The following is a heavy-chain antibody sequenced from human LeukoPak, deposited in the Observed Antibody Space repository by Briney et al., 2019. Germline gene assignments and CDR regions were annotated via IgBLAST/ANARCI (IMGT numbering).Heavy chain of an antibody. J-gene: IGHJ4*02. V-gene: IGHV3-30*02. CDR2: IRYDGSNK. D-gene: IGHD3-22*01. CDR3: ATLPYYYDSSGSYYFDY. Sequence: GGSLRLSCAAAGFIFNSYGMHWVRQAQGKGLEWVAFIRYDGSNKYYADSVNGRFTISRDNSKNTLYLQMNSLIVEDTAVYYCATLPYYYDSSGSYYFDYWGQGTLVTVSS. CDR1: GFIFNSYG.